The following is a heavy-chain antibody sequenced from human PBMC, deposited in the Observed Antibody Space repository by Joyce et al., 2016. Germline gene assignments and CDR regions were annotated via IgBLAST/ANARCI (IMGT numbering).Heavy chain of an antibody. CDR3: ARVRAIFGVGTVFDY. D-gene: IGHD3-3*01. V-gene: IGHV3-48*02. CDR1: GFSFSSYS. Sequence: EVELVESGGGLVQPGGSLTLSCAASGFSFSSYSMNWVRQAPGKGLEWVANITSSSATMSYADSVKGRFTTSRDNAKNSVYLQMNSLRDEDTAVYYCARVRAIFGVGTVFDYWGQGTLVTVSS. CDR2: ITSSSATM. J-gene: IGHJ4*02.